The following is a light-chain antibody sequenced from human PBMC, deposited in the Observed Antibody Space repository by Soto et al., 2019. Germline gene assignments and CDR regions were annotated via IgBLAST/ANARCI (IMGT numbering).Light chain of an antibody. V-gene: IGKV1-39*01. CDR2: AAS. CDR3: QQSHSIPYT. CDR1: QTISSY. J-gene: IGKJ2*01. Sequence: DIQMTQSPSTLSASVGDRVTITCRASQTISSYLNWYQQKPGKAPKLLIYAASSLQSEVPSRFSGSGSGTDFTLTISSMPTADSAHYYCQQSHSIPYTFGQGTKVDTK.